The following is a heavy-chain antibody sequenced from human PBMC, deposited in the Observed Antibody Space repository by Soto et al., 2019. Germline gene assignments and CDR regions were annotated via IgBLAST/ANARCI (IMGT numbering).Heavy chain of an antibody. J-gene: IGHJ6*02. CDR2: IRAYNGNT. CDR1: GYTFTSYA. V-gene: IGHV1-18*01. CDR3: ARDLPTMDV. Sequence: ASVKVSFKASGYTFTSYAMHWVRQAPGQGLEWMGWIRAYNGNTNYAQKLQGRVTMTTDASTSTAYMELRSLRSDDTAVYYCARDLPTMDVWGQGTTVTVSS.